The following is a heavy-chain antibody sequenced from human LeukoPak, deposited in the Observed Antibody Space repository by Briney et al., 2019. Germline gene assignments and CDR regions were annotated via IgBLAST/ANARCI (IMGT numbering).Heavy chain of an antibody. CDR1: GFTFSSYA. J-gene: IGHJ4*02. Sequence: EGSLRLSCAASGFTFSSYAMHWVRQAPGKGLEWVAVISYDGSNKYYADSVKGRFAISRDNSKNTLYLQMNSLRAEDTAVYYCARTKYSSSWYLCDYWGQGTLVTVSS. D-gene: IGHD6-13*01. CDR2: ISYDGSNK. V-gene: IGHV3-30*09. CDR3: ARTKYSSSWYLCDY.